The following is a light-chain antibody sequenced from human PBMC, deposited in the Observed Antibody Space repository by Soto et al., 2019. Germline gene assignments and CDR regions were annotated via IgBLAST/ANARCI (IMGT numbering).Light chain of an antibody. Sequence: DIQMTHSPSSLSASVGDRVTITCRAIQSISSYLNWYQQKPGKAPKLLIYAASSLQSGVPSRFSGSGSGTDFTLTISSLQPEDFATYYCKQSYSTLNFGGGTKVDIK. CDR3: KQSYSTLN. CDR2: AAS. CDR1: QSISSY. V-gene: IGKV1-39*01. J-gene: IGKJ4*01.